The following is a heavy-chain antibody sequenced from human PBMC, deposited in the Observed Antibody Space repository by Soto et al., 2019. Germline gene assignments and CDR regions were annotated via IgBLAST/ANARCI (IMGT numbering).Heavy chain of an antibody. V-gene: IGHV3-23*01. CDR1: GFTFSSFA. Sequence: GGSLRLSCAASGFTFSSFAMSWVRQAPGKGLEWVSEISTTGGRTTYADSVRDRFTISRDNYKNMVYLQMNSLRAEDTAIYYCAKDAPIIPNNFEYSPKDYGMDVWGQGTTVTVSS. CDR2: ISTTGGRT. CDR3: AKDAPIIPNNFEYSPKDYGMDV. J-gene: IGHJ6*02. D-gene: IGHD4-4*01.